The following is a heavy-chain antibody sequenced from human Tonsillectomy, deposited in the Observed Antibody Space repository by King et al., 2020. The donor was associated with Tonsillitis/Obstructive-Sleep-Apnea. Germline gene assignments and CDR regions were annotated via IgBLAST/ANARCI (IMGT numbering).Heavy chain of an antibody. CDR3: ARERLPSDVWPSDY. V-gene: IGHV4-59*01. CDR1: GGSISGNY. Sequence: QLQESGPGLLKPSETLSLTCTVSGGSISGNYWSWIRQPPGKGLEWIGYVYDSGSSNYNPSLKSRVTITVDTSKNQFSLKLSSVTAADTAVYYCARERLPSDVWPSDYSGHGTLVTVSS. J-gene: IGHJ4*01. CDR2: VYDSGSS. D-gene: IGHD5/OR15-5a*01.